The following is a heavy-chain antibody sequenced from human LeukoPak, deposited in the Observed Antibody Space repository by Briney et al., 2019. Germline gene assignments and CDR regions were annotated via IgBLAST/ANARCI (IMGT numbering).Heavy chain of an antibody. Sequence: GGSLRLSCAASGFTFSSFWITWVRQAPGKGLEWVANIKQDGSEKYYVDSVKGRFTISRDNAKNSLYLQMNSLRADDTAVYYCASGPPGLGFIYWGQGDLVTVSS. CDR2: IKQDGSEK. V-gene: IGHV3-7*01. CDR1: GFTFSSFW. D-gene: IGHD3-10*01. CDR3: ASGPPGLGFIY. J-gene: IGHJ4*02.